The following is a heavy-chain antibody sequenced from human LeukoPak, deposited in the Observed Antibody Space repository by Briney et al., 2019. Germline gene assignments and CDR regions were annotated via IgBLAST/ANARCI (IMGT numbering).Heavy chain of an antibody. CDR3: AEDTSYSSSWYGH. V-gene: IGHV3-23*01. CDR1: GFTFSSYA. D-gene: IGHD6-13*01. CDR2: ITGSGGST. Sequence: GGSLRLSCAASGFTFSSYAMSWVRQAPGKGLEWVSVITGSGGSTYYADSVKGRFTISTDNSKNTLYLQMNSLRAEDTAVYYCAEDTSYSSSWYGHWGQGTLVTVSS. J-gene: IGHJ5*02.